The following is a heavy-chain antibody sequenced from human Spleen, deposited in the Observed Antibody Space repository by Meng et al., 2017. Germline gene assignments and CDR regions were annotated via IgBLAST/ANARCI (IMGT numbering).Heavy chain of an antibody. V-gene: IGHV5-51*01. J-gene: IGHJ3*02. Sequence: GESLKISCRGSGYVFTTYWIAWVRQMPGKGLEWMGIIFPGDSDTRYSPSFQGQVSISADRSISTAYLQWSSLKASDTAMYYCASEQQRGGGWAFDIWGQGTMVTVSS. CDR3: ASEQQRGGGWAFDI. CDR1: GYVFTTYW. CDR2: IFPGDSDT. D-gene: IGHD6-13*01.